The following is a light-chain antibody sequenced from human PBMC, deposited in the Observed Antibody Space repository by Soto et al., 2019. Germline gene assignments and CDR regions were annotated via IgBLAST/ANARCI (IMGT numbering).Light chain of an antibody. CDR3: SSYTSSRTYV. CDR2: DVS. J-gene: IGLJ1*01. V-gene: IGLV2-14*01. CDR1: SSDVGGYNY. Sequence: QSALTQPASVSGSPGQSITISCPGTSSDVGGYNYVSWYQQHPGKAPKVMIYDVSNRPSGVSNRFSGSKSGNTASLTISGLKAEDEADYYSSSYTSSRTYVFGTGTKLTVL.